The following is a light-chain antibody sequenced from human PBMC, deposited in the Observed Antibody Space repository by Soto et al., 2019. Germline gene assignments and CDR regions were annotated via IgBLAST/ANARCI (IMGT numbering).Light chain of an antibody. CDR2: DVS. J-gene: IGLJ1*01. CDR3: SSYTTNSSYV. Sequence: QSVLTQPASVSGSPGQSITISCTGTSSDVGGYNYVSWYQQHPGKAPRLMIYDVSSRPSGVSDRFSGSKSGNTASLTTSGLQAEDEADYYCSSYTTNSSYVFGTGTKLTVL. V-gene: IGLV2-14*01. CDR1: SSDVGGYNY.